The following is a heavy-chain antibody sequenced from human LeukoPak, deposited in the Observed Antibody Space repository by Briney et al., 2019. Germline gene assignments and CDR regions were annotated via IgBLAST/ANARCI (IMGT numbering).Heavy chain of an antibody. D-gene: IGHD6-6*01. V-gene: IGHV3-23*01. CDR3: AKERVKLAARPVGLDY. CDR2: ISGSGGTK. CDR1: GFIFGNHA. Sequence: PGGSLRLSCEASGFIFGNHAMSWVRQAPGKGLEWVSSISGSGGTKYYVDSVKGRFTIYRDNSKNAAYLQMNSLKAEDTALYDCAKERVKLAARPVGLDYWGQGTLVTVSS. J-gene: IGHJ4*02.